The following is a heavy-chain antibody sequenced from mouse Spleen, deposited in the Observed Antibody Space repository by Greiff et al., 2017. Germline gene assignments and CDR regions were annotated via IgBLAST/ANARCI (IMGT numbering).Heavy chain of an antibody. Sequence: QVQLKQPGAELVKPGASVKLSCKASGYTFTSYWMHWVKQRPGRGLEWIGRIDPNSGGTKYNEKFKSKATLTVDKPSSTAYMQLSSLTSEDSAVYYCARGNDYDVVFAYWGQGTLVTVSA. CDR3: ARGNDYDVVFAY. CDR1: GYTFTSYW. J-gene: IGHJ3*01. V-gene: IGHV1-72*01. CDR2: IDPNSGGT. D-gene: IGHD2-4*01.